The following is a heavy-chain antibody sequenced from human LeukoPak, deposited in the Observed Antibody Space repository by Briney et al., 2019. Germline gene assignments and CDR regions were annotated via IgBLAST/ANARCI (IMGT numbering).Heavy chain of an antibody. CDR2: IYPADSDT. V-gene: IGHV5-51*01. CDR1: GYSFTNYW. CDR3: AKQSRDGSKTRGYYFDY. D-gene: IGHD3-3*01. J-gene: IGHJ4*02. Sequence: GESLKISCQVSGYSFTNYWIGWVRQVPGKGLESMGIIYPADSDTTYSPSFQGQVTISADKSISTVYLQWSSLKASDTAMYCCAKQSRDGSKTRGYYFDYWGQGTLVTVSS.